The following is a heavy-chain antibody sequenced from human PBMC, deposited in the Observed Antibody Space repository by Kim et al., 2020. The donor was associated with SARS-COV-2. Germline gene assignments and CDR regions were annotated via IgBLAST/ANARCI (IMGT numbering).Heavy chain of an antibody. D-gene: IGHD6-25*01. CDR2: IWYDGSNK. J-gene: IGHJ4*02. Sequence: GGSLRLSCAASGFTFSSYGMHWVRQAPGKGLEWVAVIWYDGSNKYYADSVKGRFTISRDNSKNTLYLQMNSLRAEDTAVYYCARDGRRQDYFDYWGQGTLVTVSS. CDR1: GFTFSSYG. V-gene: IGHV3-33*01. CDR3: ARDGRRQDYFDY.